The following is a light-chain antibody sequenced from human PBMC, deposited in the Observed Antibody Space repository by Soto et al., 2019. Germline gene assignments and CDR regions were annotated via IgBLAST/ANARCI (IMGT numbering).Light chain of an antibody. V-gene: IGKV1-13*02. CDR3: QQYNSYSQIT. CDR2: DAS. CDR1: QVIENS. Sequence: AIQLTQSPSSLSASVGDRVTITCRASQVIENSLVWYQQKPGKAPKLLIYDASSLESGVPSRFSGSGSGTEFTLTISSLQPDDFATYYCQQYNSYSQITFGQGTKVDIK. J-gene: IGKJ1*01.